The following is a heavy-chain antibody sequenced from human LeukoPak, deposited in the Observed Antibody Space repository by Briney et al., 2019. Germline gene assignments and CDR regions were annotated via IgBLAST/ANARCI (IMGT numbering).Heavy chain of an antibody. V-gene: IGHV3-23*01. J-gene: IGHJ4*02. D-gene: IGHD6-19*01. Sequence: PGGSLRLSCAASGFTFSSSAMSWVRQAPGKGLEWVSSISGSGSGGSTYYADSVKGRFTISRDNSKNTLYLQMNSLRTEDTAVYYCSGIAVAGIYWGQGTLVTVSS. CDR2: ISGSGSGGST. CDR1: GFTFSSSA. CDR3: SGIAVAGIY.